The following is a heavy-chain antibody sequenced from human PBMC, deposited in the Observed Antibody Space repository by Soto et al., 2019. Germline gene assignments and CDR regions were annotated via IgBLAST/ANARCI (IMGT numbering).Heavy chain of an antibody. J-gene: IGHJ5*02. CDR2: IYATGTT. CDR3: AKDNDVSGWLGRWFDP. Sequence: SETLSLTCTVSGASISGFYWSWIRKSAGKGLEWIGRIYATGTTDYNPSLKSRVMMSVDTSKKQFSLRDEDTALYYCAKDNDVSGWLGRWFDPWGQGTLVTVSS. CDR1: GASISGFY. D-gene: IGHD6-19*01. V-gene: IGHV4-4*07.